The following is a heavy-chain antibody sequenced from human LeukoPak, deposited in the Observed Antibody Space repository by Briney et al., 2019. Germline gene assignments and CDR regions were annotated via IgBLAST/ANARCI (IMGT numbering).Heavy chain of an antibody. V-gene: IGHV3-33*08. Sequence: GGSLRLSCAASGFTFSSYAMSWVRQAPGKGLEWVAVIWYDGSNKYYADSVKGRFTISRDNSKNTLYLQMNSLRAEDTAVYYCARAQEGSSGWYRAFDYWGQGTLVTVSS. CDR1: GFTFSSYA. D-gene: IGHD6-19*01. J-gene: IGHJ4*02. CDR3: ARAQEGSSGWYRAFDY. CDR2: IWYDGSNK.